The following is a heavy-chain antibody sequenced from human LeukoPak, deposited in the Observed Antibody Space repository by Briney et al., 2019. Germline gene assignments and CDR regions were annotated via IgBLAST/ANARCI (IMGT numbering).Heavy chain of an antibody. D-gene: IGHD2-2*02. CDR1: GYTFTGYY. J-gene: IGHJ5*02. CDR3: ARGDIVVLPAGIPHNWFDP. Sequence: GASVKVSCKASGYTFTGYYMHWVRQAPGQGLEWMGWINPNSGGTNYARKFQGRVTMTRDTSISTAYMELSRLRSDDTAVYHCARGDIVVLPAGIPHNWFDPWGQGTLVTVSS. CDR2: INPNSGGT. V-gene: IGHV1-2*02.